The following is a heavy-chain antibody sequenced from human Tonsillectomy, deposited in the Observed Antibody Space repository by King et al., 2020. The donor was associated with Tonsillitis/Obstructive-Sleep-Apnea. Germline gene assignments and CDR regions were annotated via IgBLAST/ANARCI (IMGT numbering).Heavy chain of an antibody. CDR3: ARTLSYDSSGYFGY. J-gene: IGHJ4*02. CDR1: GGSFSAYY. D-gene: IGHD3-22*01. V-gene: IGHV4-34*01. CDR2: INHSGST. Sequence: VQLQQWGAGLLKPSETLSLTCAVYGGSFSAYYWRWVRQPPGKGLEWIGEINHSGSTNYNPSLKSRVTISVDTSKNQVSLKRTSVTAADTAVYYFARTLSYDSSGYFGYWGQGTLVTVSS.